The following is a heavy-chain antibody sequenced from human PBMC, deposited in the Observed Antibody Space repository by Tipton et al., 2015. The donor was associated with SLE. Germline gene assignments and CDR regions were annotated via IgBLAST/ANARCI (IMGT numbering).Heavy chain of an antibody. Sequence: TLSLTCAVYGGSFSGYYWSWIRQPPGKGLEWIGYIYHSGSTYYNPSLKSRVTISVDRSKNQFSLKLSSVTAADTAVYYCARDGTGVGWFDPWGQGTLVTVSS. CDR1: GGSFSGYY. V-gene: IGHV4-30-2*01. CDR3: ARDGTGVGWFDP. D-gene: IGHD3/OR15-3a*01. CDR2: IYHSGST. J-gene: IGHJ5*02.